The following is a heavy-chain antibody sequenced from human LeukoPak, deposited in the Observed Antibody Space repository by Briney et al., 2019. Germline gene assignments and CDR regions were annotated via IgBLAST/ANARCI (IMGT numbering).Heavy chain of an antibody. D-gene: IGHD6-19*01. V-gene: IGHV3-30*04. Sequence: GGSLRLSCAASGFTFSSYAMHWVRQAPGKGLEWVAVISYDGSNKYYADSGKGRFTISRDNSKNKLYLQMNSLRAEDTAVYYCALTRGSGWYFHYWGQGTLVTVSS. CDR1: GFTFSSYA. CDR2: ISYDGSNK. J-gene: IGHJ4*02. CDR3: ALTRGSGWYFHY.